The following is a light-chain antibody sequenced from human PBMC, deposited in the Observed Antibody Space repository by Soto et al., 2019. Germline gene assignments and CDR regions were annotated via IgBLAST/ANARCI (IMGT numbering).Light chain of an antibody. V-gene: IGLV2-14*01. CDR1: NTDVGAYKY. J-gene: IGLJ7*01. CDR2: EVT. Sequence: QPVLTQPASVSGSPGQSITISCTGSNTDVGAYKYVSWYQQYPGKAPKIIIYEVTYRPSGVSARFSGSKSGTTASLTISGLQTEDEADYYCSSFTSFNTWVFGGGTQLTVL. CDR3: SSFTSFNTWV.